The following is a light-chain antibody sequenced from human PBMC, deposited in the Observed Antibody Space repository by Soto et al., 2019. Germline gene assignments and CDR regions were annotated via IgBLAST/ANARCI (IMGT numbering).Light chain of an antibody. J-gene: IGKJ4*01. CDR2: KAT. Sequence: DIQMTQSPSTLSASVGDRVTITCRASQIISSWLAWYQQKPGKAPNLLFYKATCLESGVPSRFSGSGSGAEFTITISNLQPDDFASYSRQQYNKYPLTCGGGTKVEIK. CDR1: QIISSW. V-gene: IGKV1-5*03. CDR3: QQYNKYPLT.